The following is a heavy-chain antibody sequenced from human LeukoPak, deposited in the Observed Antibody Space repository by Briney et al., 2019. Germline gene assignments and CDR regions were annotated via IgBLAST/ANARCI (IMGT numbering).Heavy chain of an antibody. CDR3: ARHRYYYRSGSYYGAPYYMDV. CDR2: IYYSGST. CDR1: GGSISSSSYY. J-gene: IGHJ6*03. Sequence: SETLSLTCTVSGGSISSSSYYWGWIRQPPGEGLEWIGSIYYSGSTYYNPSLKSRVTISVDTSKNQFSLKLSSVTAADTAVYYCARHRYYYRSGSYYGAPYYMDVWGKGTTVTISS. D-gene: IGHD3-10*01. V-gene: IGHV4-39*01.